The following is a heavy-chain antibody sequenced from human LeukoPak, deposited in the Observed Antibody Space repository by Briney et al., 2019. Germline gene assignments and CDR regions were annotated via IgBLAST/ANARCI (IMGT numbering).Heavy chain of an antibody. J-gene: IGHJ4*02. CDR1: GFTFSSYG. D-gene: IGHD1-26*01. Sequence: PGRSLRLSCAASGFTFSSYGMHWVRQAPGKGLEWVAVISYDGSNKYYADSVKGRFTISRDNSKNTLYLQMNSLRAEDTAVYYCARGVSGSYEDWGDYWGQGTLVTVSS. CDR3: ARGVSGSYEDWGDY. V-gene: IGHV3-30*19. CDR2: ISYDGSNK.